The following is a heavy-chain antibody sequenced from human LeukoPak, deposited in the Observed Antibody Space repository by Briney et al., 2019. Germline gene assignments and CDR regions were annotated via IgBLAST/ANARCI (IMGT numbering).Heavy chain of an antibody. V-gene: IGHV3-21*01. CDR3: ARGQSRYFDWYLGFFDY. D-gene: IGHD3-9*01. J-gene: IGHJ4*02. CDR2: ISSTSSYI. Sequence: GGSLRLSCAASGFTSSSYMNWVRQAPGEGLEWVSSISSTSSYIYYADSVKGRFTISRDNAKNSLYLQMNSLRADDTAVYYCARGQSRYFDWYLGFFDYWGQGTLVTVSS. CDR1: GFTSSSY.